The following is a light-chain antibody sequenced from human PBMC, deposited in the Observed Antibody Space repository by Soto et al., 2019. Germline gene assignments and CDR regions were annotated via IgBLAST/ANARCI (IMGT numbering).Light chain of an antibody. CDR2: KAS. V-gene: IGKV1-5*03. CDR1: QSSSIW. Sequence: IPMTQSPSTLSASVGDRVTITCRASQSSSIWLAWYQQKPGKAPKLLIYKASSLESEVPSRFSGSGSGTEFTLTINSLQPDDSATYYCQQYTSDSTFGQGTKVEIK. J-gene: IGKJ1*01. CDR3: QQYTSDST.